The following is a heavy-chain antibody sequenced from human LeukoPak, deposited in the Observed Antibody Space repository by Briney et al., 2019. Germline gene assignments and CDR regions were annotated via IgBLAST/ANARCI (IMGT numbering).Heavy chain of an antibody. V-gene: IGHV3-23*01. J-gene: IGHJ4*02. Sequence: GGSLRLSCAASGFTFSSYAMGWVCQAPGKGLEWVSAISGSGGSTYYADSVKGRFTISRDNSKNTLYLQMNSLRAEDTDVYYCAKDDNYYGSGSYLDYWGQGTLVTVSS. CDR1: GFTFSSYA. D-gene: IGHD3-10*01. CDR2: ISGSGGST. CDR3: AKDDNYYGSGSYLDY.